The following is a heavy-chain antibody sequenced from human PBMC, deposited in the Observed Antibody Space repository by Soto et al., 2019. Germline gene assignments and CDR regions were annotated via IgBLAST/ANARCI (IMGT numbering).Heavy chain of an antibody. V-gene: IGHV6-1*01. CDR2: TYYRSKWYN. CDR1: GDSVSSNSAA. CDR3: ARGIHDSSGYYVYYYYYYGMDV. J-gene: IGHJ6*02. D-gene: IGHD3-22*01. Sequence: SQTLSLTCAISGDSVSSNSAAWNWIRQSPSRGLEWLGRTYYRSKWYNDYAVSVKSRITINPDTSKNQFSLQLNSVTPEDTAVYYCARGIHDSSGYYVYYYYYYGMDVWGQGTTVTVS.